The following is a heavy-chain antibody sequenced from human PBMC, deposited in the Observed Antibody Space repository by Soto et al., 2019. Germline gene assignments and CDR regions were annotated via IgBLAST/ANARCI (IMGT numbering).Heavy chain of an antibody. J-gene: IGHJ5*02. CDR1: GFTFSSYG. CDR2: IWYDGSNK. V-gene: IGHV3-33*01. Sequence: GGSLRLSCAASGFTFSSYGMHWVRQAPGKGLEWVAVIWYDGSNKYYADSVKGRFTISRDNSKNTLYLQMNSLRAEDTAVYYCARAAAGNWFDPWGQGTLVTVSS. D-gene: IGHD6-13*01. CDR3: ARAAAGNWFDP.